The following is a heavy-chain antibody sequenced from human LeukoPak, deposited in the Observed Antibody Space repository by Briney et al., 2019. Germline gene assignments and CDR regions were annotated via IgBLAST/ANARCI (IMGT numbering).Heavy chain of an antibody. CDR2: INPGNGNT. CDR1: GYTLTSYA. J-gene: IGHJ4*02. V-gene: IGHV1-3*01. CDR3: ARGKATVTSFSFDY. Sequence: ASVKVSCKASGYTLTSYAMHWVRQAPGQGLEWMGWINPGNGNTQHSQRFKGRVTITRDTSASTAYMELSSLTSEDTAMYYCARGKATVTSFSFDYWGQEILVTVSS. D-gene: IGHD4-11*01.